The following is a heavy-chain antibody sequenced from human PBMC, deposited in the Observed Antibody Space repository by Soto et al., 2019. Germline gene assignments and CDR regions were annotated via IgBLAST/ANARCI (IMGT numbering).Heavy chain of an antibody. CDR1: GFTFSSCA. J-gene: IGHJ4*02. Sequence: PGGSLRLSCAVSGFTFSSCAVSWVRRAPGKGLEWVSVISGSGASTFYADSVKGRFTISRDNFKNTLYLQMNSLTAEDTAVYYCAKGTVGSTLQPYYFDYWGQGTLVTVSS. CDR3: AKGTVGSTLQPYYFDY. V-gene: IGHV3-23*01. CDR2: ISGSGAST. D-gene: IGHD6-13*01.